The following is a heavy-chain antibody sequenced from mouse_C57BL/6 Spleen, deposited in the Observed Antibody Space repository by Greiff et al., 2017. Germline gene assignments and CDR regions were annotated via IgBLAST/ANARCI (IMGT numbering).Heavy chain of an antibody. CDR2: IHPNSGST. Sequence: QVQLQPPGAELVKPGASVKLSCKASGYTFTSYWMHWVKQRPGQGLEWIGMIHPNSGSTNYNEKFKSKATLTVDKSSSTAYMQLSSLTSEDSAVYYCAREGEGYPAWFAYWGQGTLVTVSA. D-gene: IGHD2-2*01. J-gene: IGHJ3*01. CDR1: GYTFTSYW. CDR3: AREGEGYPAWFAY. V-gene: IGHV1-64*01.